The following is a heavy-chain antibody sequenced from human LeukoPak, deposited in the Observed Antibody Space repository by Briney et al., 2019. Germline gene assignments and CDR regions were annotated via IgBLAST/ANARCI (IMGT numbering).Heavy chain of an antibody. CDR3: ARAPYGSGDFDY. CDR2: INHSGST. V-gene: IGHV4-34*01. J-gene: IGHJ4*02. Sequence: SETLSLTCAVYGGSFSGYYWSWIRQPPGKGLEWIGEINHSGSTNYNPSLKSRVTISVDTSKNQFSLKLSSVTAADTAVYYCARAPYGSGDFDYWGQGTLVTVSS. D-gene: IGHD3-10*01. CDR1: GGSFSGYY.